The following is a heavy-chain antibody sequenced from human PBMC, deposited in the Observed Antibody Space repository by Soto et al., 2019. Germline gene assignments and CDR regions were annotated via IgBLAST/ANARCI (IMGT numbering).Heavy chain of an antibody. D-gene: IGHD1-1*01. CDR2: IGAYNGNT. CDR3: ARGTTGETWND. J-gene: IGHJ4*02. Sequence: QFKLVQSGAEVKKPGASVKVSCKASGYTFTSYGISWVRQAPGQGLEWMGWIGAYNGNTNYAQKLQGRVTMTTDTYTSTDYMELRSLRSDDTAVYYCARGTTGETWNDWGQVTLVTVSS. CDR1: GYTFTSYG. V-gene: IGHV1-18*01.